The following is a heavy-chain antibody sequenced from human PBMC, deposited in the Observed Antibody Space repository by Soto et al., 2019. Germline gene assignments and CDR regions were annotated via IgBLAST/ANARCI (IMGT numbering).Heavy chain of an antibody. Sequence: QVHLVQSGAEVKRPGSSVKVSCKASGYTLSAYYLHWVRHAPGQGLEGMGWLAPNTGRTNYAQKFKGRVTMTRDMSIHTAYMELSRLKSDDSAVYDCGREGVEKMSADQGHWLDPLGEGTPVSGSS. V-gene: IGHV1-2*02. CDR1: GYTLSAYY. D-gene: IGHD1-1*01. CDR3: GREGVEKMSADQGHWLDP. J-gene: IGHJ5*02. CDR2: LAPNTGRT.